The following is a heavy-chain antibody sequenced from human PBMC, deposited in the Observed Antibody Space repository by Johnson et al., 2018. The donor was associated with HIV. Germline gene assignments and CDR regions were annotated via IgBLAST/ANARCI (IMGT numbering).Heavy chain of an antibody. V-gene: IGHV3-64*01. CDR3: ARDTPFDI. CDR1: GFTFSSYA. CDR2: ISSNGGST. Sequence: VQLVESGGGLVQPGGSLRLSCAASGFTFSSYAMHWVRQAPGKGLEYVSAISSNGGSTYYANSVTGRFTISRDNSKNTLYLQMNSLRAEDTAVYYCARDTPFDILGQGTMVTVSS. J-gene: IGHJ3*02.